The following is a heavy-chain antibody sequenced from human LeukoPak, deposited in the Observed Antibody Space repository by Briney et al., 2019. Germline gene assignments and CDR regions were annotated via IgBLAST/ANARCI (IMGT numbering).Heavy chain of an antibody. D-gene: IGHD6-13*01. CDR3: ARGQRGYSSS. Sequence: SETLSLTCAVYGGSFSGYYWSWIRQPPGKGLEWIGEINHSGSTNYNPSLKSRVTISVDTSKNQFSLKLSSVTAADTAVYYCARGQRGYSSSWGQGTLVTVSS. V-gene: IGHV4-34*01. CDR2: INHSGST. J-gene: IGHJ4*02. CDR1: GGSFSGYY.